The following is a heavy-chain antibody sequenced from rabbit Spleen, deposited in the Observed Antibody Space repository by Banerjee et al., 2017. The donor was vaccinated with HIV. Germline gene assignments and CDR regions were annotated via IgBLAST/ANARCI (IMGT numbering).Heavy chain of an antibody. CDR2: IYAARGTT. D-gene: IGHD6-1*01. CDR1: GVSFSDKDV. CDR3: ARDDGSYDYIDGYFNL. Sequence: QEQLTETGGGLVQPGGSLTLTCKASGVSFSDKDVMCWVRQTPGKGLEWIGIIYAARGTTDYASWVNGRFTISSDNAQTTVDLKMTSLTAADTATYFCARDDGSYDYIDGYFNLWGQGTLVTVS. J-gene: IGHJ4*01. V-gene: IGHV1S47*01.